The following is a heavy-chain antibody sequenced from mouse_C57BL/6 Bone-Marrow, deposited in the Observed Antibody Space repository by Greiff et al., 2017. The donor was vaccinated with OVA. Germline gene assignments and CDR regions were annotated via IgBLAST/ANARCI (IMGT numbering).Heavy chain of an antibody. Sequence: EVQLVESGGGLVQSGRSLRLSCATSGFTFSDFYMEWVRQAPGKGLEWIAASRNKANDYTTEYSASVKGRFIVSRDTSQSILYLQMNALRAEDTAIYDGARDAIYGGGFDYWGQGTTLTVSS. D-gene: IGHD1-1*01. V-gene: IGHV7-1*01. CDR3: ARDAIYGGGFDY. CDR2: SRNKANDYTT. J-gene: IGHJ2*01. CDR1: GFTFSDFY.